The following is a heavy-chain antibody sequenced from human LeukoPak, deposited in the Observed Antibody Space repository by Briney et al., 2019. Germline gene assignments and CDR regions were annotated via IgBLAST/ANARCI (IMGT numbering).Heavy chain of an antibody. CDR1: GGTFSSYA. CDR2: IIPIFGIA. V-gene: IGHV1-69*04. CDR3: ARDGLGNYSMDV. D-gene: IGHD7-27*01. J-gene: IGHJ6*02. Sequence: SVKVSCKASGGTFSSYAISWVRQAPGQGLEWMGRIIPIFGIANYAQKFQGRVTITADKSTSTAYMELSSLRSEDTAVYYCARDGLGNYSMDVWGQGTTVTVSS.